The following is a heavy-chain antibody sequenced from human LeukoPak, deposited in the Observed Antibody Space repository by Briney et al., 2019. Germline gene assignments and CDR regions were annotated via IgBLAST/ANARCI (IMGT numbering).Heavy chain of an antibody. V-gene: IGHV4-59*01. D-gene: IGHD2-21*02. CDR3: ARTCPEAHCGADSPPRNAFDI. Sequence: SETLSLTCSVSGGSISSYYWSWIRQPPGKGLEWIGYIYYGGSTNYEPSLRSRLTISVDTSKNQLFLRLSSVTAADTAVYYCARTCPEAHCGADSPPRNAFDIWGQGTMVTVSP. CDR2: IYYGGST. J-gene: IGHJ3*02. CDR1: GGSISSYY.